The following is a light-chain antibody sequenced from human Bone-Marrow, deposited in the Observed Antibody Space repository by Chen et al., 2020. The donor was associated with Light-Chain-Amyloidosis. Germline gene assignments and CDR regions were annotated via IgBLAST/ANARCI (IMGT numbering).Light chain of an antibody. CDR2: GSS. J-gene: IGKJ4*01. Sequence: EIVLTQSPGTLSLSPGEGANLSCRASQTISSNYLTWYQQKFGQAPRLLIYGSSSRATGIPDRFTGSGSVTDFTLTSNRLEPEDFSRYYCQQYGTSPLTFGGGTKVEIK. CDR1: QTISSNY. V-gene: IGKV3-20*01. CDR3: QQYGTSPLT.